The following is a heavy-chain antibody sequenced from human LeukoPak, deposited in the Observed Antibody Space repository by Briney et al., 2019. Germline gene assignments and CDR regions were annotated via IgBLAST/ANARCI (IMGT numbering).Heavy chain of an antibody. Sequence: PSETLSLTCTISSASVSSYYWSWIRQPPGKGLEWIGYIYYSGSTNYNPSLKSRVTISVDTSKNQFSLKLSSVTAADTDVYYCARIILSESLVCFDYWGQGTLVTVSS. J-gene: IGHJ4*02. D-gene: IGHD3-16*01. CDR2: IYYSGST. CDR1: SASVSSYY. CDR3: ARIILSESLVCFDY. V-gene: IGHV4-59*02.